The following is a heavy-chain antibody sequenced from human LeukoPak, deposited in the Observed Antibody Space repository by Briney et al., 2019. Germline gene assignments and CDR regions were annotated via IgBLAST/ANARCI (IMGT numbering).Heavy chain of an antibody. Sequence: GGSLRLSCAASGFPFSSYSMNWVRQAPGKGLEWVSSISSSSSYIYYADSVKGRFTISRDNAKNSLYLQMNSLRAEDTAVYYCATARHCSSTSCYDPHAFDIWGQGTMVTVSS. CDR3: ATARHCSSTSCYDPHAFDI. D-gene: IGHD2-2*01. V-gene: IGHV3-21*01. CDR2: ISSSSSYI. CDR1: GFPFSSYS. J-gene: IGHJ3*02.